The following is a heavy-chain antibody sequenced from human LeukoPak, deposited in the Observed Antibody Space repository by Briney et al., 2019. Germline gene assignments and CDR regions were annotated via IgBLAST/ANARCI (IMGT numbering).Heavy chain of an antibody. CDR1: GGSISSGDYY. D-gene: IGHD6-13*01. V-gene: IGHV4-30-4*01. J-gene: IGHJ4*02. Sequence: PSETLSLTCTVSGGSISSGDYYWSWIRQPPGKGLEWIGYIYYSGSTYYNPSLKSRVTISVDTSKNQFSLKLNSVTAADTAVYYCARDRGAAAGFGVSGYWGQGTLVTVSS. CDR3: ARDRGAAAGFGVSGY. CDR2: IYYSGST.